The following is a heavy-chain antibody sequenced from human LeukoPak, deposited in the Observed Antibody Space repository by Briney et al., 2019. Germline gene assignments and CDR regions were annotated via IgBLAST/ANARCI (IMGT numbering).Heavy chain of an antibody. V-gene: IGHV3-23*01. CDR3: ARCGIVVVVAATWDFDY. Sequence: LTGGSLRLSCAASGFTFSSYAMSWVRQAPGKGLEWVSAISGSGGSTYYADSVKGRFTISRDNSKNTLYLQMNSLRAEDTAVYYCARCGIVVVVAATWDFDYWGQGTLVTVSS. D-gene: IGHD2-15*01. J-gene: IGHJ4*02. CDR2: ISGSGGST. CDR1: GFTFSSYA.